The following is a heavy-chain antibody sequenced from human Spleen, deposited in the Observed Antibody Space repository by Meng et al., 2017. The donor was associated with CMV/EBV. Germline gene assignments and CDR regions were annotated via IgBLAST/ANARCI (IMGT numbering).Heavy chain of an antibody. D-gene: IGHD2-8*01. CDR1: TFSNYA. J-gene: IGHJ4*02. CDR2: ISYDGNNK. CDR3: ARLPDGCTNGVCHPHFDY. V-gene: IGHV3-30*04. Sequence: TFSNYAMPGVRQAPGKGLEWVAVISYDGNNKYYADSVKGRFTISRDNSKNTLYLQMNSLRAEDTAVYYCARLPDGCTNGVCHPHFDYWGQGTLVTVSS.